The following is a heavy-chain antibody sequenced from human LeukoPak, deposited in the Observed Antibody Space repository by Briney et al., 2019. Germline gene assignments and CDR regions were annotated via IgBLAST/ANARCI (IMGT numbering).Heavy chain of an antibody. CDR3: ARYYYDSNNYYYGVEY. CDR1: GYTFTGYY. J-gene: IGHJ4*02. V-gene: IGHV1-2*02. Sequence: ASVKVSCKTSGYTFTGYYMHWVRQAPGQGLEWMGWINPNSGDSNYAQKFQGRVTMTRDTSISTAYMELSRLRSDDTAVYYCARYYYDSNNYYYGVEYWGQGTLVTVSS. CDR2: INPNSGDS. D-gene: IGHD3-22*01.